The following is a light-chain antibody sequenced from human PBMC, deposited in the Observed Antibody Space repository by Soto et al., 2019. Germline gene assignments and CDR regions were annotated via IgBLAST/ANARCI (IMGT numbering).Light chain of an antibody. J-gene: IGLJ1*01. Sequence: QSALTQPPSASGSPGQSVTISCTGTSSDVGGYNYVSWYQQHSGKAPKVMIYEVNKRPSGVPDRFSGSKSGNTASLTVSGLQAEDEADYYCSSYASSNNYVFGTGTKVTVL. V-gene: IGLV2-8*01. CDR1: SSDVGGYNY. CDR3: SSYASSNNYV. CDR2: EVN.